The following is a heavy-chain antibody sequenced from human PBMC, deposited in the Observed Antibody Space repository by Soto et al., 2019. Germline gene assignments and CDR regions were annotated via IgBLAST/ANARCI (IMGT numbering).Heavy chain of an antibody. D-gene: IGHD6-13*01. Sequence: ASVKVSCKASGGTFSSYAISWVRQAPGQGLEWMGGINPSGGSTSYAQKFQGRVTMTRDTSTSTVYVELSSLRSEDTAVYYCARDGSAVIAAAGYYFDYWGQGTLVTVSS. CDR3: ARDGSAVIAAAGYYFDY. CDR2: INPSGGST. V-gene: IGHV1-46*03. J-gene: IGHJ4*02. CDR1: GGTFSSYA.